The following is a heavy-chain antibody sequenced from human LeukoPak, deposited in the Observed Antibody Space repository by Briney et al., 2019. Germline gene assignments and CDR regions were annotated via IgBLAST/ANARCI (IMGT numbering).Heavy chain of an antibody. J-gene: IGHJ2*01. CDR2: IYPGDSDT. CDR3: ARLGVTAINGLDL. D-gene: IGHD2-21*02. V-gene: IGHV5-51*01. CDR1: GYIFTSYW. Sequence: GESLQISCKGSGYIFTSYWIGWVRQMPGKGLEWMGIIYPGDSDTRYSPSFQGQVTISADKSISTAYLQWSSLKASDTAMYYCARLGVTAINGLDLWGRGTLVTVSS.